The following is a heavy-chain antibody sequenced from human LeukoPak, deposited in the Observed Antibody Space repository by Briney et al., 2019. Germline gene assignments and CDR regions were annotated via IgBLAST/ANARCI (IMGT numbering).Heavy chain of an antibody. CDR2: INPNSGGT. J-gene: IGHJ4*02. CDR3: ASRGGCSSTSCYEGDIDY. Sequence: GASVKVSCKASGYTFTGYYMHWVRQAPGQGLEWMGRINPNSGGTNYAQKFQGRVTMTRGTSISTAYMELSRLRSDDTAVYYCASRGGCSSTSCYEGDIDYWGQGTLVTVSS. D-gene: IGHD2-2*01. CDR1: GYTFTGYY. V-gene: IGHV1-2*06.